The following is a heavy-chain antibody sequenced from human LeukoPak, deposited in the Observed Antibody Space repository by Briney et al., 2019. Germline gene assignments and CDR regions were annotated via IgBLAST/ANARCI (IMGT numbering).Heavy chain of an antibody. J-gene: IGHJ5*02. Sequence: GGSLRLSCAGSGFTFSSYAMSWVRQDPGKGLEWVSAISGSGGSTYYADSVKGRFTISRDNSKNTLYLQMNSLRVEDTAVYYCAKDHGNYVGAVRFDPWGQGTLVTVSS. CDR1: GFTFSSYA. CDR2: ISGSGGST. CDR3: AKDHGNYVGAVRFDP. D-gene: IGHD1-26*01. V-gene: IGHV3-23*01.